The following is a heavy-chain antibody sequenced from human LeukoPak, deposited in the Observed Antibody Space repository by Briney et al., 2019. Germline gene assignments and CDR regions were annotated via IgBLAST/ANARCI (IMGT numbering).Heavy chain of an antibody. J-gene: IGHJ4*02. CDR3: ARGVRGDSYGEADY. V-gene: IGHV3-74*01. D-gene: IGHD5-18*01. CDR2: INSDGSGT. CDR1: GFTSSSYW. Sequence: GGSLRLSCAASGFTSSSYWMHWVRQAPGKGLVWVSRINSDGSGTSYADSVKGRFTISRDNAKNTLYLQMNSLRAEDTAVYYCARGVRGDSYGEADYWGQGTLVTVSS.